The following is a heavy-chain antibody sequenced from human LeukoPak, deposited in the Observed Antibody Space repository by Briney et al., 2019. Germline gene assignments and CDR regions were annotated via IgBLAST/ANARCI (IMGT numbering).Heavy chain of an antibody. D-gene: IGHD3-22*01. J-gene: IGHJ3*02. CDR2: IYYSGST. CDR1: GGSISSGDYY. V-gene: IGHV4-30-4*01. Sequence: PSETLSLTCPVSGGSISSGDYYWSWIRQPPGQGLEWIGYIYYSGSTYYNPSHKSRVTISVDTSKNQFSLKLSSVTAADTAVYYCARVASLYYYDSSGPTDAFDIWGQGTMVTVSS. CDR3: ARVASLYYYDSSGPTDAFDI.